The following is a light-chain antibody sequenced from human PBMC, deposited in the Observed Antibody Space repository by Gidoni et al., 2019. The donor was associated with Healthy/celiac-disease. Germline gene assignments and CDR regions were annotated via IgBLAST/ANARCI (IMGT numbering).Light chain of an antibody. J-gene: IGKJ4*01. V-gene: IGKV4-1*01. CDR2: WAS. CDR1: QSVLYSSNNKNY. CDR3: QQYYSTPQLT. Sequence: DIVMTQSPDSLAVSLGERATINCKSSQSVLYSSNNKNYLAWCQQKPGPPPKLLIYWASTREAGVPDRFSGSGSGTDFTLTISSLQAEDVAVYYCQQYYSTPQLTFGGGTKVEIK.